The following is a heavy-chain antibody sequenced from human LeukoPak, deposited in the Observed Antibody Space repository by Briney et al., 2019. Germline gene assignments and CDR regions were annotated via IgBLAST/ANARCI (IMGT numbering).Heavy chain of an antibody. J-gene: IGHJ4*02. CDR3: AREGPRGNSQFDY. CDR2: IWYDGSNK. Sequence: GGSLRLSCAASGFTFSSYGMHWVRQAPGKGLEWVAFIWYDGSNKYYTDSVKGRLTISRDNSKNTLYLQMNSLRAEDTAIYYCAREGPRGNSQFDYWGQGTLVTVSS. D-gene: IGHD2/OR15-2a*01. CDR1: GFTFSSYG. V-gene: IGHV3-33*08.